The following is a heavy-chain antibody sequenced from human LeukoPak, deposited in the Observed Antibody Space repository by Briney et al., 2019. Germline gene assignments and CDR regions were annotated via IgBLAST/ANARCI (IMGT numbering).Heavy chain of an antibody. D-gene: IGHD3-22*01. Sequence: GASVKVSCKASGYTFTSYGISWVRQAPGQGLEWMGWISAYNGNTNYAQKLQGRVTMTTDTSTSTAYMELRSLRSDDTAVYYCARNYYDSSVYYPLGYWGQGTLVTVSS. CDR2: ISAYNGNT. CDR3: ARNYYDSSVYYPLGY. J-gene: IGHJ4*02. V-gene: IGHV1-18*01. CDR1: GYTFTSYG.